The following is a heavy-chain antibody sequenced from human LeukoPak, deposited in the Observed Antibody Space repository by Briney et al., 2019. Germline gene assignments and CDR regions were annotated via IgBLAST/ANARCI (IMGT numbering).Heavy chain of an antibody. D-gene: IGHD2-15*01. CDR3: AKYCSGATCSGY. J-gene: IGHJ4*02. Sequence: GGSLRLSCAASGFTFSSYSMCWVRQAPGKGPEWVSGIKESGDITYYADSVKGRFTISRDNSKNTLYLQMSSLRAEDTAKYYCAKYCSGATCSGYWGQGTLVTVSS. CDR2: IKESGDIT. V-gene: IGHV3-23*01. CDR1: GFTFSSYS.